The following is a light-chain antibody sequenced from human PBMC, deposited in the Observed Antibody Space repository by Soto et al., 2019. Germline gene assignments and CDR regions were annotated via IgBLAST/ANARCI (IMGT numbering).Light chain of an antibody. Sequence: QSVLTQPASVSGSPGQSIPISCTGTISDVGGYNFVSWYQQYPGKAPKLMICDVSNRPSGVSNRFSGSKSGNTASLTISGLQAEDEADYYRSSFTGSNYVFGTGTKVTVL. CDR3: SSFTGSNYV. J-gene: IGLJ1*01. CDR2: DVS. CDR1: ISDVGGYNF. V-gene: IGLV2-14*03.